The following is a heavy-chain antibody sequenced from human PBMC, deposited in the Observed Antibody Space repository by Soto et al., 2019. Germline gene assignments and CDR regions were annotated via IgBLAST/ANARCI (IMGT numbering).Heavy chain of an antibody. J-gene: IGHJ4*02. CDR3: TRPRITMVRGVKKKSDY. CDR2: IRSKAYGGTT. Sequence: GGSLRLSCTASGFTFGDYAMSWFRQAPGKGLEWVGFIRSKAYGGTTEYAASVKGRFTISRDDSKSIAYLQMNSLKTEDTAVYYCTRPRITMVRGVKKKSDYWGQGTLVTVSS. CDR1: GFTFGDYA. V-gene: IGHV3-49*03. D-gene: IGHD3-10*01.